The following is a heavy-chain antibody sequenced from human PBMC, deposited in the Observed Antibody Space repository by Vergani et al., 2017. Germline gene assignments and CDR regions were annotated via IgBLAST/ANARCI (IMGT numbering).Heavy chain of an antibody. D-gene: IGHD2-15*01. J-gene: IGHJ6*04. CDR3: ARDCIYPTPTDVDV. CDR1: GGSISSYY. CDR2: IYYSGST. V-gene: IGHV4-59*08. Sequence: QVQLQESGPGLVKPSETLSLTCTVSGGSISSYYWSWIRQPPGKGLEWIGYIYYSGSTNYNPSLKSRVTISVDTSKNQFSLKLSSVTAADTAVYYCARDCIYPTPTDVDVWGKGTTVTVSS.